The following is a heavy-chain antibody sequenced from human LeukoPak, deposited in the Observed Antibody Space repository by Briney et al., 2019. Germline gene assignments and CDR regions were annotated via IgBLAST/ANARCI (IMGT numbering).Heavy chain of an antibody. CDR3: ARVPYYYGSVSYRSSDYYYYYMDV. CDR1: GYSFTSYW. CDR2: IYPGASDT. D-gene: IGHD3-10*01. J-gene: IGHJ6*03. V-gene: IGHV5-51*01. Sequence: GESLTISSKGSGYSFTSYWIGWVRQMPGKGLEWMGIIYPGASDTRYSPSFQGTATISAAKSISTAYLQWSSLKASDTAMYYCARVPYYYGSVSYRSSDYYYYYMDVWGKGTTVTVSS.